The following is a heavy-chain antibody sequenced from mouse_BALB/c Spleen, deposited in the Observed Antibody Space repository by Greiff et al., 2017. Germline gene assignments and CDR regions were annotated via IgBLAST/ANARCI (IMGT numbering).Heavy chain of an antibody. CDR2: ISYSGST. CDR3: ARSQYDGYYGYFDV. Sequence: DVKLQESGPSLVKPSQTLSLTCSVTGDSITSGYWNWIRKFPGNKLEYMGYISYSGSTYYNPSLKSRISITRDTSKNQYYLQLNSVTTEDTATYYCARSQYDGYYGYFDVWGAGTTVTVSS. J-gene: IGHJ1*01. CDR1: GDSITSGY. D-gene: IGHD2-3*01. V-gene: IGHV3-8*02.